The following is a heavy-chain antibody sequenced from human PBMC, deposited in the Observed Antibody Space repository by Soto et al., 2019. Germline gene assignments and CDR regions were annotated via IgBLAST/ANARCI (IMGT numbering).Heavy chain of an antibody. Sequence: ASVKVSCKASGYTFTKYYVHWVRQAPGQGFEWMGMINPSDGSTYYTQRFEGRATWTRDTSTSTVYLELSSLRSEDTAVYYCARVGGDLWRYPWFDPWGQGTLVTAPQ. CDR3: ARVGGDLWRYPWFDP. CDR2: INPSDGST. CDR1: GYTFTKYY. D-gene: IGHD3-16*01. V-gene: IGHV1-46*01. J-gene: IGHJ5*02.